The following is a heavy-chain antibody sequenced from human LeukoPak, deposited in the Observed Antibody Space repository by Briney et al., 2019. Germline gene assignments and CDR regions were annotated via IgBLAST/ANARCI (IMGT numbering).Heavy chain of an antibody. CDR2: ISYSGST. J-gene: IGHJ4*02. D-gene: IGHD1-1*01. V-gene: IGHV4-59*08. CDR3: ARQVERRSYFDY. CDR1: GGSISSYY. Sequence: SETLSLTCTVSGGSISSYYWSWIRQPPGKGLEWIGYISYSGSTNYNPPLKSRVTISVDTSKNQLSLRLSSVTAADTAVYYCARQVERRSYFDYWGQGTLVTVSS.